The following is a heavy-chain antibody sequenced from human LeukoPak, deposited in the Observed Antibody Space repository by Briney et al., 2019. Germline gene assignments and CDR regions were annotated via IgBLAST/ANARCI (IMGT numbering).Heavy chain of an antibody. CDR1: GFTFSSYA. D-gene: IGHD5-12*01. Sequence: GGSLRLSCAASGFTFSSYAMSWVRQAPGKGLEWVSAISGSGGSTYYADSVKDRFTISRDNSKNTLYLQMNSLRAEDTAVYYCAKADHVATTTPDYWGQGTLVTVSS. V-gene: IGHV3-23*01. CDR3: AKADHVATTTPDY. CDR2: ISGSGGST. J-gene: IGHJ4*02.